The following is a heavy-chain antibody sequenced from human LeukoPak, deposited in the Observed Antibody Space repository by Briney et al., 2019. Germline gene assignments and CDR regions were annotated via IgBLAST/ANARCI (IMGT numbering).Heavy chain of an antibody. CDR3: ARAQGKFLWDPFDY. CDR1: GYTFTSYG. CDR2: ISAYNGNT. J-gene: IGHJ4*02. V-gene: IGHV1-18*01. Sequence: ASVNVSCKASGYTFTSYGISWVRQAPGQGLEWMGWISAYNGNTNYAQKLQGRVTMTTDTSTSTAYMELRSLRSDDTAVYYCARAQGKFLWDPFDYWGQGTLVTVSS. D-gene: IGHD3-3*01.